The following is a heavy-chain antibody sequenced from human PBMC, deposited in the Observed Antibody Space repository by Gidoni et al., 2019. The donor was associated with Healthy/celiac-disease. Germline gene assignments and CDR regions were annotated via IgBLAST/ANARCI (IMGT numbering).Heavy chain of an antibody. Sequence: EVQLVESGGGLVKPGGSLRLSCAASGFTFSSYSMNWVRQAPGKGLEWVSSISSSSSYIYYADSVKGRFTISRDNAKNSLYLQMNSLRAEDTAVYYCARDARPITAVAGNYGMDVWGQGTTVTVSS. V-gene: IGHV3-21*01. J-gene: IGHJ6*02. CDR1: GFTFSSYS. CDR2: ISSSSSYI. D-gene: IGHD6-19*01. CDR3: ARDARPITAVAGNYGMDV.